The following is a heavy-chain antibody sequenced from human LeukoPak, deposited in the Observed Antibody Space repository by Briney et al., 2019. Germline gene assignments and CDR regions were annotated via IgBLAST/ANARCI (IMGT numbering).Heavy chain of an antibody. CDR1: GGSISYYY. J-gene: IGHJ4*02. CDR2: VYYSGST. Sequence: KPSETLSLTCTVSGGSISYYYWSWIRQPPGKGLEWIGYVYYSGSTKYNPSLTSRLTISVDTSMNQFSLKLSSVTAADPPVYSCARVVPDGYSEYWGQGNLVTVSS. V-gene: IGHV4-59*01. D-gene: IGHD5-24*01. CDR3: ARVVPDGYSEY.